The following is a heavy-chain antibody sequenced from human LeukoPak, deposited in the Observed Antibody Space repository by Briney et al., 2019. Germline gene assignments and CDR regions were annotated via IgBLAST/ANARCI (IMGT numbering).Heavy chain of an antibody. J-gene: IGHJ4*02. D-gene: IGHD2-15*01. V-gene: IGHV1-18*01. CDR3: ARDRLRYCGGGSCLLFDY. CDR2: ISVDIGNT. CDR1: GYTFASYG. Sequence: ASVKVSCKASGYTFASYGISWVRQAPGQGLEWMGWISVDIGNTNYAQSLQGRVSMTRDISTTIVYMELTSLRSDDTAVYYCARDRLRYCGGGSCLLFDYWGQGTLVTVSS.